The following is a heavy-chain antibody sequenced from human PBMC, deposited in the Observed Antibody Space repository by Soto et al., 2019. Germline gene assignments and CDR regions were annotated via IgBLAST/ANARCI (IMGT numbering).Heavy chain of an antibody. V-gene: IGHV1-69*05. D-gene: IGHD2-15*01. CDR2: VLPIFGTA. Sequence: GASVKACCKAPRGALGSCAIRWVRQAPGQGLEWMGGVLPIFGTANYAQKFPGSVTMTRDTSTSTVYMELSSLRSEDTAVYYCAASPLYCSGGKCSSGPVWSYYYGMDFWRQGTTVTVS. CDR3: AASPLYCSGGKCSSGPVWSYYYGMDF. CDR1: RGALGSCA. J-gene: IGHJ6*02.